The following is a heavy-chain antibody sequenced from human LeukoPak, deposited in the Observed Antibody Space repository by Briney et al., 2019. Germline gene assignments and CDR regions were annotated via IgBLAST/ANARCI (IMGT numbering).Heavy chain of an antibody. CDR3: ARAGSHSGWPIDH. D-gene: IGHD6-19*01. V-gene: IGHV4-38-2*02. CDR2: IYHSGST. Sequence: SETLSLTCTVSGYSISSGYYWGWIRPPPGKGLGWIGSIYHSGSTYYNPSLKSRVTISVDTSKNQFSLKLSSVTAADTAVYYCARAGSHSGWPIDHWGQGTLVTVSS. J-gene: IGHJ4*02. CDR1: GYSISSGYY.